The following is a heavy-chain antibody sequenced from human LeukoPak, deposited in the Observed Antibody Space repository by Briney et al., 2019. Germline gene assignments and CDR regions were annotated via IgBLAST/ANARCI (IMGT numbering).Heavy chain of an antibody. V-gene: IGHV1-18*01. CDR3: ARGWELHD. J-gene: IGHJ4*02. CDR2: ISANNDNT. Sequence: GASVKVSCRASGHTLTTYGISWVRQAPGQGLEWMGWISANNDNTKYAEKFQGRVTMTTDTSTNTAYMEVRSLRSDDTAMYYCARGWELHDWGQGTLVAVSS. D-gene: IGHD1-26*01. CDR1: GHTLTTYG.